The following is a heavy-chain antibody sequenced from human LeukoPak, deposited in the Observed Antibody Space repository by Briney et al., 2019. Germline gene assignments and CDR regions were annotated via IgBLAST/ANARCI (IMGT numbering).Heavy chain of an antibody. V-gene: IGHV3-30*02. D-gene: IGHD2-2*01. CDR2: IRYDGSNK. CDR1: GFTFSSYG. Sequence: GGSLRLSCAASGFTFSSYGMHWVRQALGKGLEWVAFIRYDGSNKYYADSVKGRFTISRDNSKNTLYLQMNSLRAEDTAVYYCAKDGRYCSSTSCYLYYYYYYYMDVWGKGTTVTVSS. J-gene: IGHJ6*03. CDR3: AKDGRYCSSTSCYLYYYYYYYMDV.